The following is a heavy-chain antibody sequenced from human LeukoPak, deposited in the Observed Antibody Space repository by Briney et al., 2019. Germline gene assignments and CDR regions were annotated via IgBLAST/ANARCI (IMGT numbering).Heavy chain of an antibody. CDR1: GFTFSSHG. V-gene: IGHV3-21*01. CDR2: IGGSGGFIT. Sequence: PGGSLRLSCAASGFTFSSHGMNWVRQAPGKGLEWVSGIGGSGGFITYYADSVKGRFTISRDNAKNSLYLQMNSLRAEDTAVYYCARENYYDSSGYYYGFDYWGQGTLVTVSS. CDR3: ARENYYDSSGYYYGFDY. D-gene: IGHD3-22*01. J-gene: IGHJ4*02.